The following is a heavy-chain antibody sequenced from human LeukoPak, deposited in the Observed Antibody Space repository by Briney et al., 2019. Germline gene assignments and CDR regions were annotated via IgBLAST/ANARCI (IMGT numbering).Heavy chain of an antibody. CDR3: ATRARPLGYCSSTSCRYFDY. CDR1: GGTFSSYA. D-gene: IGHD2-2*01. V-gene: IGHV1-24*01. CDR2: FDPEDGET. J-gene: IGHJ4*02. Sequence: GASVTVSCKASGGTFSSYAISWVRQAPGKGLEWMGGFDPEDGETIYAQKFQGRVTMTEDTSTDTAYMELSSLRSEDTAVYYCATRARPLGYCSSTSCRYFDYWGQGTLVTVSS.